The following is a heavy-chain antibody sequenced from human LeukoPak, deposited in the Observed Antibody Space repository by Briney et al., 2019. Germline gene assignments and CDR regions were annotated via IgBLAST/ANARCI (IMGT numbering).Heavy chain of an antibody. Sequence: PGGSLRLSCAASGFTFSSYGMHWVRQAPGKGLEWVAVIWHDGSNKYYADSVKGRFTISRDNSKNTLYLQMNSLRAEDTAVYYCARDKYSSRLDYWGQGTLVTVSS. CDR3: ARDKYSSRLDY. CDR1: GFTFSSYG. J-gene: IGHJ4*02. D-gene: IGHD6-13*01. V-gene: IGHV3-33*01. CDR2: IWHDGSNK.